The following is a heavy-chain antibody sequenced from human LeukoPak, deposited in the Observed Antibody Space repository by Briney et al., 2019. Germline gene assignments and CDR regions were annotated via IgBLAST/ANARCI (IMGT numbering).Heavy chain of an antibody. Sequence: GGSLRLSCAASGLTFSSYSMNWVRQAPGQGLEYVSAISSNGGTTYNADSVKGRITISRDNSKNTLYLQMSSLRAEDTAVYYCVKGGGSGSYYNYWFDPWGQGILVTVSS. CDR1: GLTFSSYS. V-gene: IGHV3-64D*06. CDR2: ISSNGGTT. D-gene: IGHD3-10*01. J-gene: IGHJ5*02. CDR3: VKGGGSGSYYNYWFDP.